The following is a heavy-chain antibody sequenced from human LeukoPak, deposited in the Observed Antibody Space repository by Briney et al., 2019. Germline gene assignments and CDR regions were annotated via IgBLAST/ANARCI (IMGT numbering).Heavy chain of an antibody. CDR1: GGSHCISSYF. D-gene: IGHD4-11*01. V-gene: IGHV4-39*01. CDR2: TNHSGSS. J-gene: IGHJ5*02. CDR3: ARCLYMTTVTTHWFDP. Sequence: PETLSLTCTVSGGSHCISSYFCGSVRQSPAEGVGRIESTNHSGSSYYNTSLKSRVTISVDTSKNEFSLKLSSESAADTAVYYCARCLYMTTVTTHWFDPWGQGTLVTVSS.